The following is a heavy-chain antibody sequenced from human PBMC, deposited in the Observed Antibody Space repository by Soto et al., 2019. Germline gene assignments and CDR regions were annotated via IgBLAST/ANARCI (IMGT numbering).Heavy chain of an antibody. D-gene: IGHD2-15*01. CDR1: GFTFSSYS. CDR3: ARLGIVAEYYYYYMDV. V-gene: IGHV3-21*01. Sequence: GGSLRLSCAASGFTFSSYSMNWVRQAPGKGLEWVSSISSSSSYIYYADSVKGRFTISRDNAKNSLYLQMNSLRAEDTAVYYCARLGIVAEYYYYYMDVWGKGTTVTVSS. CDR2: ISSSSSYI. J-gene: IGHJ6*03.